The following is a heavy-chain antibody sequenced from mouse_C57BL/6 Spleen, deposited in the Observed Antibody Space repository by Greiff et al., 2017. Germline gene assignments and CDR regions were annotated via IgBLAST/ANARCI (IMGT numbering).Heavy chain of an antibody. D-gene: IGHD1-1*01. V-gene: IGHV1-52*01. CDR3: ARGGYYDGTWFAY. CDR1: GYTFTSYW. J-gene: IGHJ3*01. Sequence: QVQLQQPGAELVRPGSSVKLSCKASGYTFTSYWMHWVKQRPIQGLEWIGNIDPSDSETHYNQKFKDKATLTVDKSSSTAYMQLSSLTSEDSAVYYGARGGYYDGTWFAYWGQGTLVTVSA. CDR2: IDPSDSET.